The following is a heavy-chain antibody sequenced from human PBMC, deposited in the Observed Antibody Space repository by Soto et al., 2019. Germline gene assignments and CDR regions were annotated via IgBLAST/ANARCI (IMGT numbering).Heavy chain of an antibody. D-gene: IGHD6-13*01. V-gene: IGHV4-30-4*01. CDR1: GGSISSGDYY. CDR3: ARERPDGSRLVP. J-gene: IGHJ5*02. Sequence: QVQLQESGPGLVKPSQTLSLTCTVSGGSISSGDYYWSWIRQPPGKGLEWIGYIYYSGSTYYNPSLKSRVTTPVDTSKTQFSLKLSSVTAADTAVYYCARERPDGSRLVPWGQGTLVTVSS. CDR2: IYYSGST.